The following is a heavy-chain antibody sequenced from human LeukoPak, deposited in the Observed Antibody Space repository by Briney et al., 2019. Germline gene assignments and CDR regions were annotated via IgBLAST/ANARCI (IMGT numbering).Heavy chain of an antibody. CDR1: GYTFTTYA. J-gene: IGHJ4*02. D-gene: IGHD2-21*02. CDR3: ARDRRRYCGGDCPVDY. CDR2: INPNSGGT. V-gene: IGHV1-2*06. Sequence: GASVKVSCKASGYTFTTYAMHWVRQAPGQRLEWMGRINPNSGGTNYAQKFQGRVTMTRDTSISTAYMELSRLRSDDTAVYYCARDRRRYCGGDCPVDYWGQGTLVTVSS.